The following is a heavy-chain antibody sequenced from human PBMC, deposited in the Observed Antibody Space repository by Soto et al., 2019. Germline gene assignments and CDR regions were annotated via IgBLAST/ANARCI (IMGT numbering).Heavy chain of an antibody. V-gene: IGHV4-30-2*01. CDR2: IYHSGST. Sequence: SETLSLTCAVSGGSISSGGYSWSWIRQPPGKGLEWIGYIYHSGSTYYNPPLKSRVTISVDRSKNQFSLKLSSVTAADTAVYYCARGPPNSIWGQGTLVTVSS. CDR1: GGSISSGGYS. CDR3: ARGPPNSI. J-gene: IGHJ4*02. D-gene: IGHD3-22*01.